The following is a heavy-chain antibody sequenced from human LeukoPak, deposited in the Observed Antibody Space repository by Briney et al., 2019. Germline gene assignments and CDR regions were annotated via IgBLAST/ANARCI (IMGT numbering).Heavy chain of an antibody. D-gene: IGHD1-26*01. V-gene: IGHV3-7*01. CDR1: GFTFSSYS. Sequence: PGGSLRLSCAASGFTFSSYSINWVRQAPGKGLEWVANIKQDGSEKYYVDSVKGRFTISRDNAKNSLYLQMNSLRAEDTAVYYCARDPEVGATSDYWGQGTLVTVSS. J-gene: IGHJ4*02. CDR3: ARDPEVGATSDY. CDR2: IKQDGSEK.